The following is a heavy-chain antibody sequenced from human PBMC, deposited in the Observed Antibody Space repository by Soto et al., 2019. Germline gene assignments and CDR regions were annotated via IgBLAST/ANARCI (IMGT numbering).Heavy chain of an antibody. CDR1: GGTFSSYA. Sequence: QVQLVQSGAEVKKPGSSVKVSCKASGGTFSSYAISWVRQAPGQGLEWMGGIIPIFGTANYAQKFQGRVTITADESTSTAYMALSSLRSEDTAVYYCARDGGYYDSSGYFVDYWGQGTLVTVSS. D-gene: IGHD3-22*01. CDR2: IIPIFGTA. J-gene: IGHJ4*02. CDR3: ARDGGYYDSSGYFVDY. V-gene: IGHV1-69*01.